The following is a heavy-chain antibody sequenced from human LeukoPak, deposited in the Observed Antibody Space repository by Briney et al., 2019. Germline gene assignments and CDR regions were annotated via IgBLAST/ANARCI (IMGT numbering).Heavy chain of an antibody. Sequence: GGSLRLPCAASGFTFSSYAMSWVRQAPGKGLEWVSAISGGGGSTYYADSVKGRFTISRDNSKNTLYLQMNSLRAEDTAVYYCAKDLGAAAAPFDYWGQGTLVTVSS. CDR2: ISGGGGST. CDR1: GFTFSSYA. J-gene: IGHJ4*02. CDR3: AKDLGAAAAPFDY. D-gene: IGHD6-13*01. V-gene: IGHV3-23*01.